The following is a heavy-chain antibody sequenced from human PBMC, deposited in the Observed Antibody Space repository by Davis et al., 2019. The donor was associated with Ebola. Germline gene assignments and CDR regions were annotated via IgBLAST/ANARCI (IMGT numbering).Heavy chain of an antibody. Sequence: GESLKISCVVSGISLKSCAMSWVRQAPGKGLAWVSGIGSDGGTHYAGSVRGRFTISRDDSKHTLFLQMNSLRGEDTAVYYCAKDLFWWSASDVWGQGTTVVVS. V-gene: IGHV3-23*01. CDR3: AKDLFWWSASDV. CDR1: GISLKSCA. D-gene: IGHD2-8*02. CDR2: IGSDGGT. J-gene: IGHJ6*02.